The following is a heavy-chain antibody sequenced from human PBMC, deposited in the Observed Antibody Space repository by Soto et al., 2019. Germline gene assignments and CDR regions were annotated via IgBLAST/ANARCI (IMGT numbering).Heavy chain of an antibody. CDR1: GYTFTSYY. CDR3: ARIVGATDYYYYYGMDV. D-gene: IGHD1-26*01. V-gene: IGHV1-46*01. Sequence: ASVKLSCKTSGYTFTSYYMHLLRQAPGQGLEWMGIINPSGGSTSYAQKFQGRVTMTRDTSTSTVYMELSSLRSEDTAVYYCARIVGATDYYYYYGMDVWGQGTTVTVS. CDR2: INPSGGST. J-gene: IGHJ6*02.